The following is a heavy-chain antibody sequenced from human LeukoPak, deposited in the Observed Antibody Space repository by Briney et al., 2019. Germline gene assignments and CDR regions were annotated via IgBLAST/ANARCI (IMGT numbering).Heavy chain of an antibody. CDR3: AKPSNYYGSATDAFDF. J-gene: IGHJ3*01. CDR1: GGSISSYY. V-gene: IGHV4-59*01. D-gene: IGHD3-10*01. Sequence: PSETLSLTCTVSGGSISSYYWSWIRQPPGKGLQWIGYIYYSGSTNYNPSLKSRVTISVDRSKNQFSLKLRSVTAADTAVYYCAKPSNYYGSATDAFDFWGQGTMVTVSS. CDR2: IYYSGST.